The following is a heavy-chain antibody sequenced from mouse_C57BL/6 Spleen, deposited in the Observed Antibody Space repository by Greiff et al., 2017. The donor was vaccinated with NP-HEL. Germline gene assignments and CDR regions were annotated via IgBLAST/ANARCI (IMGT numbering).Heavy chain of an antibody. Sequence: EVHLVESGGGLVQPKGSLKLSCAASGFTFNTYAMHWVRQAPGKGLEWVARIRSKSSNYATYYADSVKDRFTISRDDSQSMLYLQMNNLKTEDTAMYYCVRPPTTVVDAWFAYWGQGTLVTVSA. CDR1: GFTFNTYA. V-gene: IGHV10-3*01. CDR2: IRSKSSNYAT. CDR3: VRPPTTVVDAWFAY. J-gene: IGHJ3*01. D-gene: IGHD1-1*01.